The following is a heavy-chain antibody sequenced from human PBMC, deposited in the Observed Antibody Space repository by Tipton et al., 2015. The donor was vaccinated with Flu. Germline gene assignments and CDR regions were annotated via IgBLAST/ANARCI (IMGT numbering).Heavy chain of an antibody. CDR2: IYHSGTT. Sequence: LRLSCGVSGYSISSAYYWGWVRQPPGKGLEWIGSIYHSGTTYYNPSLKSRLTMSVDTSKNQFSLKLTSVTAADTAVYYCARHTGDSVRGVIDYWGQGTLVTVSS. CDR1: GYSISSAYY. J-gene: IGHJ4*02. V-gene: IGHV4-38-2*01. CDR3: ARHTGDSVRGVIDY. D-gene: IGHD3-10*02.